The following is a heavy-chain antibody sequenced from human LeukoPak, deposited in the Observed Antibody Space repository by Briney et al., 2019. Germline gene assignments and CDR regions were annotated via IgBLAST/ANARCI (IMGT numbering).Heavy chain of an antibody. Sequence: GGSLRLSCAASGFTFSSYEMNWVRKAPGKGLEWVSYISSSGTNIYYADSVKGRFTISRDNAKNSLYLQMNSLRAEDTAVYYCARETPYGGNPAFDYWGQGTLVTVSS. CDR1: GFTFSSYE. J-gene: IGHJ4*02. V-gene: IGHV3-48*03. CDR3: ARETPYGGNPAFDY. D-gene: IGHD4/OR15-4a*01. CDR2: ISSSGTNI.